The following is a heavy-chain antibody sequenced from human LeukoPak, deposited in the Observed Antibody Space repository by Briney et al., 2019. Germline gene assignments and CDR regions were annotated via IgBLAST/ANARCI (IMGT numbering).Heavy chain of an antibody. CDR1: GYTFTTYA. Sequence: ASVKVSCKASGYTFTTYAINWVRQAPGQGPEWMGWSRAYSGDTKYAQNFQGRVTMTTDTSTTTAYMELRSLRSDDTAVYYCARGTNWFDPWGQGTLVTVSS. CDR3: ARGTNWFDP. CDR2: SRAYSGDT. J-gene: IGHJ5*02. V-gene: IGHV1-18*01.